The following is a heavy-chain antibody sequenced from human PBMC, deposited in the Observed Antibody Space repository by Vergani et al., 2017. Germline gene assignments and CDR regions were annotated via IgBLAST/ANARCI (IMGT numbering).Heavy chain of an antibody. CDR2: ISYDGSNK. J-gene: IGHJ6*03. CDR1: GFTLSSYG. Sequence: QVQLVESGGGVVQPGRSLRLSCAASGFTLSSYGMHWVRQAPGKGLEWVAVISYDGSNKYYADSVKGRFTISRDNSKNTLYLQMNSLRAEDTAVYYCARSSGWYVYYMDVWGKGTTVTVSS. V-gene: IGHV3-30*03. D-gene: IGHD6-19*01. CDR3: ARSSGWYVYYMDV.